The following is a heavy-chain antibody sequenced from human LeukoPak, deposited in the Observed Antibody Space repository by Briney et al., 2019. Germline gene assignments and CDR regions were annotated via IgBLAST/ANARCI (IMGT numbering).Heavy chain of an antibody. V-gene: IGHV4-59*12. Sequence: SETLSLTCTVSGGSISSYYWSWIRQAPGKGLEWIGYIYHSGSTYYNPSLKSRVTISVDRSKNQFSLKLTSLTAADTAVFYCARVYGSGGSFNWFDPWGQGTLVTVSS. J-gene: IGHJ5*02. D-gene: IGHD2-15*01. CDR1: GGSISSYY. CDR2: IYHSGST. CDR3: ARVYGSGGSFNWFDP.